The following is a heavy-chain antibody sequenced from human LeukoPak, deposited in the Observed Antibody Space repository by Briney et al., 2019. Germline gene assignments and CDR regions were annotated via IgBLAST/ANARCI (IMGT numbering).Heavy chain of an antibody. J-gene: IGHJ4*02. CDR2: FDPEDGET. CDR1: GYTLTELS. D-gene: IGHD3-9*01. V-gene: IGHV1-24*01. CDR3: ATDILNLAGAGY. Sequence: GASVKVSCKFSGYTLTELSMHWVRQAPGKGLEWMGGFDPEDGETIYAQKFQGRVTMTEDTSTDTAYMELSSLRSEDTAVYYCATDILNLAGAGYWGQGTLVTVSS.